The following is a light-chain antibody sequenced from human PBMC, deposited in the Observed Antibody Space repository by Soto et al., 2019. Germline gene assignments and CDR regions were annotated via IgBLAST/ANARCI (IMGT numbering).Light chain of an antibody. CDR1: QSGSSN. Sequence: EIVMTQAPATMSVSPGERVTLSCRASQSGSSNLAWYQQNSGQPPRLLIYGASTRPTDVPARFGGSGSGTECTLTISSLQSEDFAVYDCQHYDILPPSTAGQRNNLEIK. J-gene: IGKJ2*02. CDR2: GAS. CDR3: QHYDILPPST. V-gene: IGKV3-15*01.